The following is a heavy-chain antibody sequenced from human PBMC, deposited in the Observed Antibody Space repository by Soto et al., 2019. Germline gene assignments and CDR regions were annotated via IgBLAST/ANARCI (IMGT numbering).Heavy chain of an antibody. V-gene: IGHV1-8*01. CDR1: GYTFTSYD. CDR3: ARADLATYDFWSGYYIVSAFDI. J-gene: IGHJ3*02. CDR2: MNPNSGNT. Sequence: ASVKVSCKASGYTFTSYDINWVRQATGQGLEWMGWMNPNSGNTGYAQKFQGRVTMTRNTSISTAYMELSSLRSEDTAVYYCARADLATYDFWSGYYIVSAFDIWGQGTMVTVSS. D-gene: IGHD3-3*01.